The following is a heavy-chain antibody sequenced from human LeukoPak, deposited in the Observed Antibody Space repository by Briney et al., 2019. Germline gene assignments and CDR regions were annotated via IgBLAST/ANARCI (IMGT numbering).Heavy chain of an antibody. D-gene: IGHD6-13*01. Sequence: GGSLGLSCAASGFTFSSYWMSWVRQAPGKGLEWVANIKQDGSEKYYVDSVKGRFTISRDNAKNSLYLQMNSLRVEDTALYYCAKDRTIGAAGYFDYWGQGTLVTVSS. J-gene: IGHJ4*02. V-gene: IGHV3-7*03. CDR2: IKQDGSEK. CDR1: GFTFSSYW. CDR3: AKDRTIGAAGYFDY.